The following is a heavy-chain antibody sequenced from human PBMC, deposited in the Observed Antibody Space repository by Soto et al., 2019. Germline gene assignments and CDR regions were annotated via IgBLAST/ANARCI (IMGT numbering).Heavy chain of an antibody. D-gene: IGHD3-3*01. CDR2: IDPSDSYS. CDR3: VEHPGVVKEFAY. Sequence: PGESLKISCKGSGYTFTNYWISWVRHMPGRGLEWTGKIDPSDSYSTYSPSFQGQITISVDKSISTAYLQWSSHKASDTAIYYCVEHPGVVKEFAYWGQGTPVTVSS. CDR1: GYTFTNYW. V-gene: IGHV5-10-1*04. J-gene: IGHJ4*02.